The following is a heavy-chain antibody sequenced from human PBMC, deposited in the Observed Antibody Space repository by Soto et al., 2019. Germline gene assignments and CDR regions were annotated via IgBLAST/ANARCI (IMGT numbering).Heavy chain of an antibody. CDR1: GYPFSDNQ. D-gene: IGHD6-19*01. J-gene: IGHJ5*02. V-gene: IGHV1-2*02. CDR2: INPKSEDT. CDR3: AWKHSLASISSGWDR. Sequence: GGSVKLSCKACGYPFSDNQIHWLRRAPGQGLEWMGRINPKSEDTNYAQKFQGRVTMTRDTSIDKAYLELTGLTSDDTATYYCAWKHSLASISSGWDRWGQGNLVSVSS.